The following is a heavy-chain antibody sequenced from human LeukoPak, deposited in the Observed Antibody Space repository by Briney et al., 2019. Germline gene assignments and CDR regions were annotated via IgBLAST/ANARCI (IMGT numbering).Heavy chain of an antibody. V-gene: IGHV4-34*01. CDR1: GGSFSGYY. J-gene: IGHJ6*03. CDR2: INHSGST. Sequence: SETLSLTCAVYGGSFSGYYWRWIRQPPGKGLEWIGEINHSGSTNYNTSLKRRVTISVEKSKNQFSLKLSSVTAADTAVYYCARLAEYYYHYMDVGGKGTAVTIS. D-gene: IGHD1-14*01. CDR3: ARLAEYYYHYMDV.